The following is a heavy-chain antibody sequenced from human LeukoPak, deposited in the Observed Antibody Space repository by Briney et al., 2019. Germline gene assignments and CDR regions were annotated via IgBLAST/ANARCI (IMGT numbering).Heavy chain of an antibody. CDR1: GASIVRDY. Sequence: SETLSLTCTVSGASIVRDYWSWVRQPPGTGLQWIGYVYETGSRNYNPSLERRVSISLDRSKNQFSLRLDSVTAADTAMYYCAREHRGRDGYTLDYCGQGILVTVSS. J-gene: IGHJ4*02. CDR2: VYETGSR. V-gene: IGHV4-59*12. D-gene: IGHD5-24*01. CDR3: AREHRGRDGYTLDY.